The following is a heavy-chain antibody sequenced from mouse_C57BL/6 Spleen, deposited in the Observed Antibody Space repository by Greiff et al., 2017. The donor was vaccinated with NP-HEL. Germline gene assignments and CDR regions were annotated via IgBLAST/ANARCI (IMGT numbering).Heavy chain of an antibody. CDR3: AREGQLRLRYYFDY. V-gene: IGHV1-52*01. CDR1: GYTFTSYW. CDR2: IDPSDSET. Sequence: QVQLQQSGAELVRPGSSVKLSCKASGYTFTSYWMHWVKQRPIQGLEWIGNIDPSDSETHYNQKFKDKATLTVDKSSSTAYMQLSSLTSEDSAVYYCAREGQLRLRYYFDYWGQGTTLTVSS. J-gene: IGHJ2*01. D-gene: IGHD3-2*02.